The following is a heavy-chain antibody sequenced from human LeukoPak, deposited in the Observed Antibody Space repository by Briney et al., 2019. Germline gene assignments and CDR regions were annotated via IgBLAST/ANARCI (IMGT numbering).Heavy chain of an antibody. J-gene: IGHJ3*02. D-gene: IGHD1-26*01. V-gene: IGHV1-2*02. CDR2: INPNSGGT. CDR1: GYTFTGYY. Sequence: VASVKVSCKASGYTFTGYYMHWVRQAPGQGREWMGWINPNSGGTNYAQKFQGRVTMTRDTSISTAYMELSRLRSDDTAVYYCATLGFGWSYYWSAFDIWGQGTMVTVSS. CDR3: ATLGFGWSYYWSAFDI.